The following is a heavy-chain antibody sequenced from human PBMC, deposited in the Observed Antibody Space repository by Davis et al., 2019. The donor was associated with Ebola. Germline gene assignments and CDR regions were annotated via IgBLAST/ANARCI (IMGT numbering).Heavy chain of an antibody. D-gene: IGHD1-1*01. J-gene: IGHJ5*02. CDR3: ARQANWNWFDP. CDR2: GFFDGNRNN. CDR1: GGSISSSY. Sequence: SETLSFTCIVSGGSISSSYWGWIRQSPGKGLEWIGSGFFDGNRNNYYNPSLESRVTISVDTSKKQFSLRLTSVTAADTAVYYCARQANWNWFDPWGQGTLVIVSS. V-gene: IGHV4-39*01.